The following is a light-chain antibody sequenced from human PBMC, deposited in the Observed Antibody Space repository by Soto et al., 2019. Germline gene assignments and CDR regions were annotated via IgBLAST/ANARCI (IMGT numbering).Light chain of an antibody. CDR1: SSNTGSNT. CDR3: AAWDDSLTDYV. Sequence: QSVLTQPPSASGTPGQRVTISCSGSSSNTGSNTVNWYQQLPGTAPKFLLYSNNQRPSGVPDRFSGSKSGTSASLAISGLQSEDEADYYCAAWDDSLTDYVFGTGTKVTGL. CDR2: SNN. V-gene: IGLV1-44*01. J-gene: IGLJ1*01.